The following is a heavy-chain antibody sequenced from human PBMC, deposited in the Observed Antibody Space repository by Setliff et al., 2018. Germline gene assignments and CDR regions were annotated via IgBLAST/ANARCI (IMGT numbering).Heavy chain of an antibody. D-gene: IGHD2-15*01. CDR2: VSHSGST. V-gene: IGHV4-61*03. CDR3: ARAPGRQDYHYMEL. CDR1: DGSMTSGSYY. Sequence: SETLSLTCSVSDGSMTSGSYYWAWIRQPPGKGLEWIGYVSHSGSTDYNPSLRSRVTVSADTSRIHFPLKLRSVTAADTAVYYCARAPGRQDYHYMELWGKGTTVTVSS. J-gene: IGHJ6*03.